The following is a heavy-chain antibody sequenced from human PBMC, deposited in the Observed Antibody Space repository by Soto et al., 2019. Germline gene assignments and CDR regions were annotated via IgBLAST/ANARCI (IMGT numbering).Heavy chain of an antibody. V-gene: IGHV3-21*01. Sequence: PGGSLRLSCAASGFTFSSYSMNWVRQAPGKVLEWVSSISSSSSYIYYADSVKGRFTISRDNAKNSLYLQMNSLRAEDTAVYYCARDGDSSSWYTTDAFDIWGQGXMVTV. CDR3: ARDGDSSSWYTTDAFDI. D-gene: IGHD6-13*01. J-gene: IGHJ3*02. CDR1: GFTFSSYS. CDR2: ISSSSSYI.